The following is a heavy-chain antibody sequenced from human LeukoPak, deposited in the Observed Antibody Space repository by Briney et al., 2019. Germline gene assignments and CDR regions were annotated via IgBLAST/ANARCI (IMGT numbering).Heavy chain of an antibody. CDR1: GGSIGSYN. CDR2: IFVSGST. V-gene: IGHV4-4*07. Sequence: SETLSLTCTVSGGSIGSYNWTWIRQPAGKGLEWIGRIFVSGSTNYNPSLKGRVTMSVDTSKKQFSLRLTSMSAADTAVYFCARAIFGDSYHGIDVWGQGTTVTVSS. J-gene: IGHJ6*02. D-gene: IGHD3-10*01. CDR3: ARAIFGDSYHGIDV.